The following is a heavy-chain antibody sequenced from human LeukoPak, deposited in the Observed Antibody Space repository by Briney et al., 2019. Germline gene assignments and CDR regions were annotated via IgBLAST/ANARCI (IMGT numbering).Heavy chain of an antibody. D-gene: IGHD6-13*01. CDR2: INHSGST. CDR1: GGSFSGYY. Sequence: SETLSLTCVVYGGSFSGYYWSWIRQPPGKGLEWIGEINHSGSTNYNPSLKSRVTISVDTSKNQFSLKLSSVTAADTAVYYCARLRIAAALDAFDIWGQGTMVTVSS. J-gene: IGHJ3*02. CDR3: ARLRIAAALDAFDI. V-gene: IGHV4-34*01.